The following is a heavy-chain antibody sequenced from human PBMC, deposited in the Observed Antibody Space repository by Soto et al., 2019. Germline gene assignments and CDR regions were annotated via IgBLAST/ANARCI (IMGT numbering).Heavy chain of an antibody. D-gene: IGHD1-26*01. V-gene: IGHV1-46*01. CDR1: GYPFSDYY. Sequence: GASVKVSCEASGYPFSDYYLHWVRQAPGQGLEWMGFINPNGGSTTYLQKFQGRVTMTRDTSTSTVYMDLPSLRSDDTAVYYCARGSSVGFDYWGQGTLVTVSS. J-gene: IGHJ4*02. CDR3: ARGSSVGFDY. CDR2: INPNGGST.